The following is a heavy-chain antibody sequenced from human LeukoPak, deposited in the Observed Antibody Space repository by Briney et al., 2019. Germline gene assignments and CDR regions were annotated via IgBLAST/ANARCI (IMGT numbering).Heavy chain of an antibody. CDR3: ARGQSSVVTDIPYYFDY. D-gene: IGHD2-21*02. Sequence: PSETLSLTCAVYGGSFSGYYWSWIRQPPGKGLEWIGYIYYSGSTNYNPSLKSRVTISVDTSKNQFSLKLSSVTAADTAVYYCARGQSSVVTDIPYYFDYWGRGTLVTVSS. CDR1: GGSFSGYY. CDR2: IYYSGST. V-gene: IGHV4-59*08. J-gene: IGHJ4*02.